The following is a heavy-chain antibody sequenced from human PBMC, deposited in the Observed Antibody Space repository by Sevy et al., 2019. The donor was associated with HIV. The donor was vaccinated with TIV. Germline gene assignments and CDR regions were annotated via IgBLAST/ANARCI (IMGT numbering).Heavy chain of an antibody. V-gene: IGHV3-30-3*01. J-gene: IGHJ5*02. Sequence: GGSLRLSCAASGFTFSSYAMHWVRQAPGKGLEWVAVISYDGSNKHYADSVKGRFTISRDNSKNTLYLQMNSLRAEDTAVYYCAGRGLSDNWFDPWGQGTLVTVSS. CDR3: AGRGLSDNWFDP. CDR2: ISYDGSNK. CDR1: GFTFSSYA. D-gene: IGHD1-26*01.